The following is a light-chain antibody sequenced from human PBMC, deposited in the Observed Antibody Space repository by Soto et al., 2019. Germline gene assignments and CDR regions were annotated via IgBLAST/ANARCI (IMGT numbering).Light chain of an antibody. CDR1: SRDIGFYNY. Sequence: QSVLTQPASVSGSPGQSITISCTGTSRDIGFYNYVSWYQQHPGKAPKLIIYEVAKRPSGVPDRFSGSKSGNTASLTISGLQAEDEADYYCCSYPGSHTWVFGGGTKLTVL. V-gene: IGLV2-11*01. CDR3: CSYPGSHTWV. J-gene: IGLJ3*02. CDR2: EVA.